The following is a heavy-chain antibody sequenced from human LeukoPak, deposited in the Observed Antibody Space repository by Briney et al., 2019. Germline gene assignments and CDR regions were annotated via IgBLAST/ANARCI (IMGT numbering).Heavy chain of an antibody. CDR2: MYYSGST. V-gene: IGHV4-59*01. CDR3: ARGPSDSYGMGV. CDR1: GGSISSYY. Sequence: PSETLSLTCTVSGGSISSYYWSWIRQPPGKGLEWIGYMYYSGSTNYSPSLKSRVTISVDTSKKQFSLKLSSVTAADTAVYYCARGPSDSYGMGVWGQGTTVTVSS. J-gene: IGHJ6*02.